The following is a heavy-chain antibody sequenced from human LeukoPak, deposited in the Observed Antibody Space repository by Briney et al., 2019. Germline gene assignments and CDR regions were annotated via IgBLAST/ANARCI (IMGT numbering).Heavy chain of an antibody. CDR2: ISYDGSNK. CDR1: GFTFSSYA. J-gene: IGHJ4*02. V-gene: IGHV3-30-3*01. D-gene: IGHD6-13*01. Sequence: GGSLRLSCAASGFTFSSYAMHWVRQAPGKGLEWVAVISYDGSNKYYADSVEGRFTISRDNSKNTLYLQMNSLRAEDTAVYYCARGRGRYSSSLDYFDYWGQGTLVTVSS. CDR3: ARGRGRYSSSLDYFDY.